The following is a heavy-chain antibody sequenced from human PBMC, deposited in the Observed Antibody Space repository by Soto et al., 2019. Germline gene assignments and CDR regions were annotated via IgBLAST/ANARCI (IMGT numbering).Heavy chain of an antibody. Sequence: SETLSLTCSVSGGSISYNSYYWGCIRQPPGKGLEWVGGIFYTGTTYYSPSLKDRVTISVDTSKNSFSLNLTSVTAADTAVYFCARLVVVAPVANAWGQGTLVTVYS. CDR3: ARLVVVAPVANA. V-gene: IGHV4-39*02. CDR2: IFYTGTT. J-gene: IGHJ5*02. CDR1: GGSISYNSYY. D-gene: IGHD2-2*01.